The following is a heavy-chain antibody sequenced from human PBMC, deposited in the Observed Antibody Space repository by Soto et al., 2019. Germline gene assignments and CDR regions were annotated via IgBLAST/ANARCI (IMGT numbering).Heavy chain of an antibody. CDR1: GFTVSSNY. Sequence: GGSLRLSCAASGFTVSSNYMTWVRQAPGKGLEWVSVIYSGGSTYYADSVKGRFIISRDNAQNSLFLQMNTLRPEDSAIYYCARVAYWGPGTQVTVSS. CDR3: ARVAY. J-gene: IGHJ4*02. CDR2: IYSGGST. V-gene: IGHV3-53*01.